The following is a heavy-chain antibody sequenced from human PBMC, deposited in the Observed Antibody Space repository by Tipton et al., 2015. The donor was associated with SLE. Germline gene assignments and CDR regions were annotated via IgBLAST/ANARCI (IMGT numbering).Heavy chain of an antibody. D-gene: IGHD5-24*01. CDR2: IYYSGST. J-gene: IGHJ6*03. CDR3: ARQRQFYYYYMDV. CDR1: GGSISSSSYY. Sequence: LRLSCTVSGGSISSSSYYWGWIRQPPGKGLEWIGSIYYSGSTYYNPSLKSRVTISVDTSKNHFSLKLSSVTAADTAVYYCARQRQFYYYYMDVWGQGTLVTVSS. V-gene: IGHV4-39*01.